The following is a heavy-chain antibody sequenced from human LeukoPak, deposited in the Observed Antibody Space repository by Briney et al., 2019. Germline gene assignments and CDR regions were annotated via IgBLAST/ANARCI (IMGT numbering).Heavy chain of an antibody. J-gene: IGHJ6*02. CDR3: ARTGFLEWIMDV. CDR1: GFTFSSYG. Sequence: GGSLRLSCAASGFTFSSYGMHWVRQAPGKGLEWVAVIWYDGSNKYYADSVKGRFTISRDNAKNSLYLQMNSLRAEDTAVYYCARTGFLEWIMDVWGQGTTVTVSS. V-gene: IGHV3-33*03. CDR2: IWYDGSNK. D-gene: IGHD3-3*01.